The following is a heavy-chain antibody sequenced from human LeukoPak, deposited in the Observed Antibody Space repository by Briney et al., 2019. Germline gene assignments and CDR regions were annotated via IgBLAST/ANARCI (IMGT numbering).Heavy chain of an antibody. V-gene: IGHV3-23*01. CDR3: AKHGSGRYFDY. CDR2: LGGRGVLT. Sequence: GGSLRLSCAASGFTFSNYAMSWVRQAPGKGLEWVSTLGGRGVLTYYADSVRGRFTVSRDNSKNTLYLQMNSLRAEDTAVYYCAKHGSGRYFDYWGQGTLVTVSS. D-gene: IGHD6-19*01. CDR1: GFTFSNYA. J-gene: IGHJ4*02.